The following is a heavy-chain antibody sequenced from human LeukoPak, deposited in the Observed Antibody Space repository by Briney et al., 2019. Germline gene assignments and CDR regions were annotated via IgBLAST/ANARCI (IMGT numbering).Heavy chain of an antibody. D-gene: IGHD5-18*01. V-gene: IGHV3-23*01. J-gene: IGHJ4*02. Sequence: HAGGSLRLSCAASGFTFSSYAMSWVRQAPRKGRQGVSAISGNGGSTYYEDFVKGRFTISRDNSKNILYLQMNSLRAEDTAVYYCAKDSVRLGPAMAIDYWGQGTLVTVSS. CDR1: GFTFSSYA. CDR3: AKDSVRLGPAMAIDY. CDR2: ISGNGGST.